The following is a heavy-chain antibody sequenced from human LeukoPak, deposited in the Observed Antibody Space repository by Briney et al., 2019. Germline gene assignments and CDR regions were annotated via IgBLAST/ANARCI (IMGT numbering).Heavy chain of an antibody. Sequence: KPGGSLRLSCAASGFTFSSYSMNWVRQAPGKGLEWVSSISSSSSYIYYADSVKGRFTISRDNAKNSLYLQMNSLRAEDTAVYYCASAYRDIVVVPAALLFDPWGQGTLVTVSS. D-gene: IGHD2-2*01. V-gene: IGHV3-21*01. CDR3: ASAYRDIVVVPAALLFDP. J-gene: IGHJ5*02. CDR1: GFTFSSYS. CDR2: ISSSSSYI.